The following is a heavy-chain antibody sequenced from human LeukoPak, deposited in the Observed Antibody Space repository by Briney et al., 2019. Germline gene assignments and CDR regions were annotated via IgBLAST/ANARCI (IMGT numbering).Heavy chain of an antibody. CDR3: ARIGYSSSSFDY. CDR1: GFTFSSYW. CDR2: INQAGSDK. J-gene: IGHJ4*02. Sequence: GGSLRLSCAASGFTFSSYWMSWVRQGPGKGLEGVANINQAGSDKHYEDSVKGRFTISRDNPRNSVYLQVNSLRVEDTAVFYCARIGYSSSSFDYWGQGTLVTVSS. V-gene: IGHV3-7*01. D-gene: IGHD6-6*01.